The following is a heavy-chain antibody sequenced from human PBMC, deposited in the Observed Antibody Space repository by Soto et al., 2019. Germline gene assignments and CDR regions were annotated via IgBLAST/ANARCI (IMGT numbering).Heavy chain of an antibody. CDR1: GYTFTNYY. CDR3: ARGRLTTLTTWWYFDY. V-gene: IGHV1-46*01. CDR2: INPSTGST. D-gene: IGHD4-17*01. J-gene: IGHJ4*02. Sequence: ASVKVSCKASGYTFTNYYIHWVQQAPGQGLEWMGIINPSTGSTTYAQKFQGRVTLTRDTSTSTVYMDLSSLRSEDTAVYYCARGRLTTLTTWWYFDYWGQGXLVTVSS.